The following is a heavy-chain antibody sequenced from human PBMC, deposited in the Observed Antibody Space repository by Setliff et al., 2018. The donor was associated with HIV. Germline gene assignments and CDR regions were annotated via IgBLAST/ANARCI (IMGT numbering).Heavy chain of an antibody. V-gene: IGHV3-30*12. Sequence: GVLRLSCEASGFNVEKSGMHWIRQAPGKGLEWVAVMYYDGVTTYYADSVKGRFTISRDGSKNMIFLQMNSLRVDDTAVYYCARGRVLEWLLNHWGQGTRVTVSS. CDR3: ARGRVLEWLLNH. D-gene: IGHD3-3*01. CDR1: GFNVEKSG. J-gene: IGHJ4*02. CDR2: MYYDGVTT.